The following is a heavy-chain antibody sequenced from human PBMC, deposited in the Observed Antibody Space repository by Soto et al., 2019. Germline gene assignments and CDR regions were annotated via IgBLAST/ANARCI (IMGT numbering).Heavy chain of an antibody. D-gene: IGHD1-1*01. CDR2: IYNSGST. CDR3: ARGVPIHFDY. Sequence: PSETLSLTCTVSGGSIRNYDWSWIRQPAGKGLEWIGRIYNSGSTNYNPSLKSRVTISVDTSKNQFSLKLSSVTAADTTVYYCARGVPIHFDYWGQGTLVTVSS. CDR1: GGSIRNYD. J-gene: IGHJ4*02. V-gene: IGHV4-4*07.